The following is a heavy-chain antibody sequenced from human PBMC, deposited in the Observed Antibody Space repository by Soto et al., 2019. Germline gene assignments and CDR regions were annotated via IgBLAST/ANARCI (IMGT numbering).Heavy chain of an antibody. J-gene: IGHJ4*02. Sequence: GGSLRLSCAASGFTFSSYGMHWVRQAPGKGLEWVAVIWYDGSNKYYADSVKGRFTISRDNSKNTLYLQMNSLRAEDTAVYYCARVYCSSTSCYEGIAAAGPFDYWGQGTLVTVSS. CDR1: GFTFSSYG. CDR3: ARVYCSSTSCYEGIAAAGPFDY. V-gene: IGHV3-33*01. D-gene: IGHD2-2*01. CDR2: IWYDGSNK.